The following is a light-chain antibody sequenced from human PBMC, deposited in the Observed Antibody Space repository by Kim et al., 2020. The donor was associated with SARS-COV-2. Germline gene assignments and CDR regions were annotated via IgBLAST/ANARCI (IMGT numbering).Light chain of an antibody. CDR1: QTMSTW. CDR2: EAS. Sequence: SSVGDRVTITCRASQTMSTWLAWYQQKPGKPPKLLITEASTLQSGVPSRFSGSGSGTEFTLTVSSLQPDDFATYYCQQYSSYSGTFGQGTKVDIK. CDR3: QQYSSYSGT. V-gene: IGKV1-5*03. J-gene: IGKJ1*01.